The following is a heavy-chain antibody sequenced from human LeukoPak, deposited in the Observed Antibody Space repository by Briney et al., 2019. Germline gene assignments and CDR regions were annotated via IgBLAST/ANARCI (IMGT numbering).Heavy chain of an antibody. J-gene: IGHJ4*02. CDR1: GGSINSNGYY. D-gene: IGHD3-22*01. CDR3: AREGYYYDSRGYYTHDY. Sequence: SETLSLTCTVSGGSINSNGYYWGWIRQPPGKGLEWIGNIYYSGSTYYNPSLKSRVTISVDTSKNQFSLKLSSVTAADTAVYYCAREGYYYDSRGYYTHDYWGQGTLVTVSS. V-gene: IGHV4-39*07. CDR2: IYYSGST.